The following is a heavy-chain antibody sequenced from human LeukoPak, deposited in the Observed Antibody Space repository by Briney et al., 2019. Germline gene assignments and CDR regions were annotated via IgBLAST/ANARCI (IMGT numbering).Heavy chain of an antibody. V-gene: IGHV3-66*01. CDR2: IYSGGST. Sequence: GGSLRLSCAASGFTVSSNYMSWVRQAPGKGLEWVSVIYSGGSTYYADSVKGRFTNSRDNSKNTLYLQMNSLRAEDTAVYYCARDAAGGWHSVFDYWGQGTLVTVSS. CDR1: GFTVSSNY. CDR3: ARDAAGGWHSVFDY. J-gene: IGHJ4*02. D-gene: IGHD6-19*01.